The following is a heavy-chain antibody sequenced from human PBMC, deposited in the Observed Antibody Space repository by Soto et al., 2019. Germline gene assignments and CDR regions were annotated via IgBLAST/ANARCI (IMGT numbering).Heavy chain of an antibody. J-gene: IGHJ2*01. V-gene: IGHV1-69*08. CDR3: ARDPARHQGAYWYFDL. D-gene: IGHD2-2*01. CDR1: GGTFSSYT. CDR2: IIPILGIA. Sequence: QVQLVQSGAEVKKPGSSVKVSCKASGGTFSSYTISWVRQAPGQGLEWMGRIIPILGIANYAQKFQGRVTITADKSTSTAYMELSSLRSEDTAVYYWARDPARHQGAYWYFDLWGRGTLVTVSS.